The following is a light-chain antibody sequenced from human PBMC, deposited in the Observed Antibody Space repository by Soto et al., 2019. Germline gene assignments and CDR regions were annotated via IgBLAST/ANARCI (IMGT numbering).Light chain of an antibody. V-gene: IGLV2-23*01. J-gene: IGLJ2*01. CDR3: CSYGRSVV. CDR2: EAS. CDR1: SNDVGTYNL. Sequence: QSVLTQPASVSGSPGQSITISCTGISNDVGTYNLVSWYQHQPGKAPKLIIYEASKRPSGVPNRFSGSKSGNTASLTISGLHAEDEADYYCCSYGRSVVFGGGTKLTVL.